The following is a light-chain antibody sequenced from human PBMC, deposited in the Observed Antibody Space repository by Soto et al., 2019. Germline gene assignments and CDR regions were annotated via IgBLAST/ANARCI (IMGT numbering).Light chain of an antibody. Sequence: QSVLTQPPSVSAAPGQKVTISCSGSSSNIGNNYVSWYQQLPGTAPKLLIYENNKRPSGIPDRFSGSKSGTSATLGITGLQTGDEVDYDCATWDSSMSAVVFGGGTKLTVL. V-gene: IGLV1-51*02. J-gene: IGLJ2*01. CDR2: ENN. CDR1: SSNIGNNY. CDR3: ATWDSSMSAVV.